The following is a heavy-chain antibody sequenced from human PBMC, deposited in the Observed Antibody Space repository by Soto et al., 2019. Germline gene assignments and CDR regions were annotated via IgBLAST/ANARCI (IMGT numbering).Heavy chain of an antibody. CDR1: GGSVSGGSYY. Sequence: SETLSLTCTVSGGSVSGGSYYWSWIRQPPGKGLEWIGYIYYSGSTNYNPSLKSRVTISVDTSKNQFSLKLSSVTAADTAVYYCARWSVGITMIVVAPLGGDHGMDVWGQGTTVTVSS. D-gene: IGHD3-22*01. V-gene: IGHV4-61*01. CDR2: IYYSGST. CDR3: ARWSVGITMIVVAPLGGDHGMDV. J-gene: IGHJ6*02.